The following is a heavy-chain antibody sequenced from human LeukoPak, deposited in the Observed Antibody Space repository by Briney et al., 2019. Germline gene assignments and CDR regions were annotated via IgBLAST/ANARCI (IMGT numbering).Heavy chain of an antibody. CDR1: GGSFSGYY. V-gene: IGHV4-34*01. Sequence: PSETLSLTCAVYGGSFSGYYWSWIRQPPGKGLEWIGEINHSGSSNYNPSLKSRVTISVDTSKNQSSLKLSSVTAADTAVYYCARTRRLAYCGGDCSAFQHWGQGTLVTVSS. CDR2: INHSGSS. CDR3: ARTRRLAYCGGDCSAFQH. D-gene: IGHD2-21*02. J-gene: IGHJ1*01.